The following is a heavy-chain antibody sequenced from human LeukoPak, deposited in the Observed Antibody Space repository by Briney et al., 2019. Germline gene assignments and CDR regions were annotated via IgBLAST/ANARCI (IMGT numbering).Heavy chain of an antibody. V-gene: IGHV3-30*04. CDR2: ISYDGSYK. D-gene: IGHD6-19*01. J-gene: IGHJ4*02. CDR1: GFTFSSYA. Sequence: GGSVRLSCAASGFTFSSYAMHWVRQAPGKGLEWVAIISYDGSYKYYADSVKGRFTISRDNSKNTLSLQVNTLRAEDTAVYYCARRESSGWYVDYWGQGTLVTVSS. CDR3: ARRESSGWYVDY.